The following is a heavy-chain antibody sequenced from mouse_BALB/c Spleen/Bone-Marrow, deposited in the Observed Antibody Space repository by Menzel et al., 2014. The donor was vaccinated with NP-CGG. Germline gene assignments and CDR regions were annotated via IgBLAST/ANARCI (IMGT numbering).Heavy chain of an antibody. D-gene: IGHD1-1*01. V-gene: IGHV2-9*02. CDR3: ARVPLFRYGSSYGMDY. CDR1: GFSLTSYG. CDR2: IWAGGST. J-gene: IGHJ4*01. Sequence: VKVVESGPGLVAPSQSLSITCTVSGFSLTSYGVHWVRQPPGKGLEWLGVIWAGGSTNYNSALMSRLSISKDNSKSQVFLKMNSLQTDDTAMYYCARVPLFRYGSSYGMDYWGQGTSVTVSS.